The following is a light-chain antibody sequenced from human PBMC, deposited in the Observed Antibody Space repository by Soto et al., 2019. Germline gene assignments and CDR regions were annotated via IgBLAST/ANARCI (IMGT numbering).Light chain of an antibody. J-gene: IGKJ5*01. V-gene: IGKV3-11*01. CDR1: QSVSSY. Sequence: EIVLTQSPATLSLSPGERATLSCRASQSVSSYLAWYQQKPGQAPRLLISDASNRATGIPARFSGSGSGTDFTLATSSLEREDLAVYYCQQRTKTVGRRTGLDTK. CDR3: QQRTKT. CDR2: DAS.